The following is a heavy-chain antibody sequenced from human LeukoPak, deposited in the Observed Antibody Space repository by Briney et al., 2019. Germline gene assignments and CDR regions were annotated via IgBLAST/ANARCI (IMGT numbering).Heavy chain of an antibody. CDR1: GGTFSSYA. D-gene: IGHD3-22*01. J-gene: IGHJ3*02. CDR2: IIPIFGTA. V-gene: IGHV1-69*13. CDR3: ARVYYDSSGYPDAFDI. Sequence: SVKVSCKASGGTFSSYAISWVRQAPGQGLEWMGGIIPIFGTANYAQKFQGRVTITADGSTSTAYMELSSLRSEDTAVYYCARVYYDSSGYPDAFDIWGQGTMVAVSS.